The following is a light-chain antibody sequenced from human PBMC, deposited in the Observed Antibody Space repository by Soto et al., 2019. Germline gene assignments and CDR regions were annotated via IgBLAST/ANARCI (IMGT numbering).Light chain of an antibody. CDR2: GAS. J-gene: IGKJ1*01. CDR1: QSFGSSY. CDR3: QQYGRSSST. V-gene: IGKV3-20*01. Sequence: EVVFTQSPGTLSLSPGERATLSCRASQSFGSSYLAWYQQKPGQAPRLLIYGASSRATGIPDRFSGSGSGTDFTLTISRLEPEDFAVYYCQQYGRSSSTFGQGTKVDIK.